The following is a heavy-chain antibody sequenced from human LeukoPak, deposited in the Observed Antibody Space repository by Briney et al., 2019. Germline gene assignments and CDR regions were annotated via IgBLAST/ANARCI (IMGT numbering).Heavy chain of an antibody. Sequence: GGSLRLSCAASGFTFSSYSINWVRQAPGKGLEYVSSITSSSNYIYYADSVKGRFTISRDNTKNSLYLQMNSLRAEDTAVYYCARSRGAFDIWGQRTLVTVSS. CDR1: GFTFSSYS. CDR3: ARSRGAFDI. J-gene: IGHJ3*02. CDR2: ITSSSNYI. V-gene: IGHV3-21*01.